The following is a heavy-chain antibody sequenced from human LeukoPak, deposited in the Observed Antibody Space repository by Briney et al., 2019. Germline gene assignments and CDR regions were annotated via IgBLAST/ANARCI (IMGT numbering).Heavy chain of an antibody. CDR2: IYYSGST. D-gene: IGHD2-21*02. V-gene: IGHV4-31*03. CDR3: ARDNAGLLYNWFDP. J-gene: IGHJ5*02. Sequence: SETLSLTCTVSGGSISSGGYYWSWIRQHPGKGLEWIGYIYYSGSTYYNPSLKSRVTISVDTSKNQFSLKLSSVTAADTAVYYCARDNAGLLYNWFDPWGQGTLVTVSS. CDR1: GGSISSGGYY.